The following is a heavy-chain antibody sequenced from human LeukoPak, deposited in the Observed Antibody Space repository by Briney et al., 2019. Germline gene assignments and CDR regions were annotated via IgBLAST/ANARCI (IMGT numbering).Heavy chain of an antibody. CDR2: IDWDDDK. J-gene: IGHJ5*02. V-gene: IGHV2-70*11. Sequence: ESGPTLVKPTQTLTLTCTFSGFSLSTSGMCVSWICQPPGKALEWLARIDWDDDKYYSTSLKTRLTISKDTSKNQVVLTMTNMDSVDTATYYCARTLLGSNWFDPWGQGTLVTVSS. CDR1: GFSLSTSGMC. CDR3: ARTLLGSNWFDP. D-gene: IGHD2-15*01.